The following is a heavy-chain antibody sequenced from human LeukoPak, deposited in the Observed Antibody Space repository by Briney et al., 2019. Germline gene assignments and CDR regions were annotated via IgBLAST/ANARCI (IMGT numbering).Heavy chain of an antibody. CDR1: GFTFSSYR. V-gene: IGHV3-23*01. Sequence: GGSLRLSCAASGFTFSSYRMSWVRQAPGKGLEWVSAISGSGGSTYYADSVKGRFTISRDNSKNTLYLQMNSLRAEDTAVYYCAKDLYYDSSGYYRDWGQGTLVTVSS. D-gene: IGHD3-22*01. CDR2: ISGSGGST. J-gene: IGHJ4*02. CDR3: AKDLYYDSSGYYRD.